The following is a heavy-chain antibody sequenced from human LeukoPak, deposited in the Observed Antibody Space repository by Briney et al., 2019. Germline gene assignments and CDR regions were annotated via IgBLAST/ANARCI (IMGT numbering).Heavy chain of an antibody. V-gene: IGHV3-23*01. Sequence: PGGSLRLSCAASGFTFSSYAMSWVRQAPGKGLEWVSAISGSGGSTYYADSVKSRFTISRDNSKNTLYLQMNSLRAEDTAVYYCAKDVDYNYYFDYWGQGTLVTVSS. D-gene: IGHD3-10*01. CDR2: ISGSGGST. CDR3: AKDVDYNYYFDY. CDR1: GFTFSSYA. J-gene: IGHJ4*02.